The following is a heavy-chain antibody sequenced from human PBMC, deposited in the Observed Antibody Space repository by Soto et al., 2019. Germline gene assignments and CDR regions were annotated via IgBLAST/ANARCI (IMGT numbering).Heavy chain of an antibody. CDR3: ARGAGGSSAWRPLDR. D-gene: IGHD6-19*01. Sequence: LRLSCAASGFTFSSYAMSWVRQAPGKGLEWVSIMSGSGGTTFYADSVKGRFTISRADSNNTVYLQMNSLRDEDTALYYCARGAGGSSAWRPLDRWGQGTLVTVSS. J-gene: IGHJ5*02. CDR2: MSGSGGTT. CDR1: GFTFSSYA. V-gene: IGHV3-23*01.